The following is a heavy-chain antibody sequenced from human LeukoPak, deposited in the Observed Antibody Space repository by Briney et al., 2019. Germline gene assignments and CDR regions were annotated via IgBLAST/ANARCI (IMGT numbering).Heavy chain of an antibody. V-gene: IGHV3-7*01. CDR3: AKQRYGGEDY. CDR2: IKQDGSEK. Sequence: PGGSLRLSCAASGFTFSSYWMSWVRQAPGKGLEWVANIKQDGSEKCYVDSLKGRFTISRDNAKNSLYLQMNSLRAEDTAVYYCAKQRYGGEDYWGQGTLVTISS. D-gene: IGHD3-16*01. CDR1: GFTFSSYW. J-gene: IGHJ4*02.